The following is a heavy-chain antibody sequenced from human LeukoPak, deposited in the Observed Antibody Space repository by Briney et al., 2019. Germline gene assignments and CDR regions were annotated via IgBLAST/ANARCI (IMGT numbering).Heavy chain of an antibody. J-gene: IGHJ4*02. CDR1: GFTFRSSW. V-gene: IGHV3-74*01. Sequence: PGGSLRLSCEASGFTFRSSWMHWVRQAPGKGLVWVSRINTDGSSTIYADSVKGRFTISRDNARNTLYLQMNSLRAEDTAVYYCAREGPSGSYSYDYWGQGTLVTVSS. CDR3: AREGPSGSYSYDY. D-gene: IGHD3-10*01. CDR2: INTDGSST.